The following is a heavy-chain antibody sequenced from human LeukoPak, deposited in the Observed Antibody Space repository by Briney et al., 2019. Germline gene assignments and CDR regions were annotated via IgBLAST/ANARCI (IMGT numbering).Heavy chain of an antibody. D-gene: IGHD3-10*01. CDR2: ISDSGGST. Sequence: PGGSLRLSCAASGFTFSSFAMSWVRRAPGKGLEWVSGISDSGGSTYYADSVKGRFTISRDNSKNTLFLQMYGLRAEDTAVYYCARGRGRNMVRNFYYYMDVWGKGTTVTVSS. CDR3: ARGRGRNMVRNFYYYMDV. V-gene: IGHV3-23*01. CDR1: GFTFSSFA. J-gene: IGHJ6*03.